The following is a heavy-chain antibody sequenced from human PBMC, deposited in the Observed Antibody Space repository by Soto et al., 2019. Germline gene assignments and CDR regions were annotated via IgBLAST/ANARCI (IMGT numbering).Heavy chain of an antibody. CDR2: TSYDGGDK. Sequence: QVQLVESGGGVVQPGRSLRLSCAASGFIFTSYGIHWVRQAPGKGLEWVAVTSYDGGDKYYADSVKGRFTISRDNSKNTVSLQMNSLKPEDTAVYYCARGVEYSSSSLFDHWGQGTLVTVSS. V-gene: IGHV3-30*03. J-gene: IGHJ4*02. CDR1: GFIFTSYG. D-gene: IGHD6-6*01. CDR3: ARGVEYSSSSLFDH.